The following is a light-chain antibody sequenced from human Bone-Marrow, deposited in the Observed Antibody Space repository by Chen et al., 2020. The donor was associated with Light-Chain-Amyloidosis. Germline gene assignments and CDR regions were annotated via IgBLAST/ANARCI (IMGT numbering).Light chain of an antibody. CDR1: QSINNY. CDR3: QQGYSKPFT. Sequence: DIQMTQSPSSLSASVGGRVTITCRSSQSINNYLNWFQQKPGKAPKLLFAASNLQSGVPSRFSGSGSWTAFTLTISSLQPEDFASYYCQQGYSKPFTFGPGTKVDFK. CDR2: AAS. J-gene: IGKJ3*01. V-gene: IGKV1-39*01.